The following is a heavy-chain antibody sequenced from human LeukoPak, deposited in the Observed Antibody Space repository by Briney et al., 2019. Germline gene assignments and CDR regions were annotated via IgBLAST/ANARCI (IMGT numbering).Heavy chain of an antibody. D-gene: IGHD6-13*01. V-gene: IGHV4-30-2*01. J-gene: IGHJ4*02. CDR2: IYHSGST. CDR3: ARHRQQLDYFDY. Sequence: NSSQTLSLTCTVSGGSISSGGYYWSWIRQPPGKGLEWIRYIYHSGSTYYNPSLKSRVTISVDRSKNQFSLKLSSVTAADTAVYYCARHRQQLDYFDYWGQGTLVTVSS. CDR1: GGSISSGGYY.